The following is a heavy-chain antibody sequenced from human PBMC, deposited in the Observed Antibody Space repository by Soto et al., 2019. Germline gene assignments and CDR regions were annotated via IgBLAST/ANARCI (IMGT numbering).Heavy chain of an antibody. D-gene: IGHD3-22*01. V-gene: IGHV3-7*03. Sequence: GSLRLSCAASGFTFSSYWMSWVRQAPGKGLEWVANIKQDGSEKYYVDSVKGRFTISRDNAKNSLYLQMNSLRAEDTAVYYCARDSGGGWITMIPGYWGQGTLVTVSS. CDR3: ARDSGGGWITMIPGY. CDR1: GFTFSSYW. J-gene: IGHJ4*02. CDR2: IKQDGSEK.